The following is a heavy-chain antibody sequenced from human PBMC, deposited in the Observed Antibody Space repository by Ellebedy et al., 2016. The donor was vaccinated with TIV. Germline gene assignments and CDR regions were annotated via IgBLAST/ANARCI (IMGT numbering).Heavy chain of an antibody. Sequence: GESLKISCAASGFTFNTYAMNWVRQAPGKRLEWVSGISGSGGSTYYADSVKGRFTISRDNSKDTLYLQMNSLRAEDTALYYCARSTPIGTTGAYFDYWGQGTVVTVSS. J-gene: IGHJ4*02. CDR2: ISGSGGST. V-gene: IGHV3-23*01. CDR3: ARSTPIGTTGAYFDY. CDR1: GFTFNTYA. D-gene: IGHD1-1*01.